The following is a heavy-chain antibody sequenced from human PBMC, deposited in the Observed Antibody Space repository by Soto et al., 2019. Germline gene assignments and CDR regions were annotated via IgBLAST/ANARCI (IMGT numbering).Heavy chain of an antibody. V-gene: IGHV4-39*01. CDR2: IYYSGST. Sequence: PSETLSLTCAVSGGSIRSINYYWGWFRQPPGKGLEYIGSIYYSGSTYFNPSLKSRVAISVDTAKNQFSPKLSSVTAADTAVYYCARPNRQTGSTTYWGQGTQVTVSS. J-gene: IGHJ4*02. D-gene: IGHD1-7*01. CDR1: GGSIRSINYY. CDR3: ARPNRQTGSTTY.